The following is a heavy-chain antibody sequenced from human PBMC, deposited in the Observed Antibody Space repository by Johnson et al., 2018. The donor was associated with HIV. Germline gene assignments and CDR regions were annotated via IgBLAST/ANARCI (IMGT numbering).Heavy chain of an antibody. V-gene: IGHV3-30*18. D-gene: IGHD1-26*01. CDR2: ISYDGTNQ. CDR1: GFIFSSYD. Sequence: QMLLVESGGGLVQPGGSLRLSCAASGFIFSSYDMHWVRQVPDKGLEWVAVISYDGTNQYHADSVKGRFTISRDNSKNTLYLQMNSLRAEDTAVYYCAKGFGASSGAFDIWGQGTMVTVSS. CDR3: AKGFGASSGAFDI. J-gene: IGHJ3*02.